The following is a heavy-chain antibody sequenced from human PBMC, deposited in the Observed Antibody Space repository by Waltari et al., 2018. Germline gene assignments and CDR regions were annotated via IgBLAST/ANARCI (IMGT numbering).Heavy chain of an antibody. Sequence: EVQLVESGGGLVQPGGSLRLSCAASGFTFSSYEMNWVRQAPGKGLEWVSYISSSGSTIYYADSVKGRFTISRDNAKNSLYLQMNSLRAEDTAVYYCARRIVGAADWYFDLWGRGTLVTVSS. J-gene: IGHJ2*01. CDR3: ARRIVGAADWYFDL. CDR1: GFTFSSYE. V-gene: IGHV3-48*03. D-gene: IGHD1-26*01. CDR2: ISSSGSTI.